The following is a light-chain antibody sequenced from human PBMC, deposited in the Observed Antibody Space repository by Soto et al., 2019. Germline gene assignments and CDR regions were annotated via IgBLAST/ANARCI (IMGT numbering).Light chain of an antibody. CDR2: DAS. CDR3: QQRSNWPFSIT. Sequence: EIVLTQSPATLSLSPGKRATLSCRASQSVSSYLAWYQQKPGQAPRLLIYDASNRATGIPARFSGSGSGTDFTLTISSLEPEDFAVYYCQQRSNWPFSITFGQGTRLEIK. CDR1: QSVSSY. J-gene: IGKJ5*01. V-gene: IGKV3-11*01.